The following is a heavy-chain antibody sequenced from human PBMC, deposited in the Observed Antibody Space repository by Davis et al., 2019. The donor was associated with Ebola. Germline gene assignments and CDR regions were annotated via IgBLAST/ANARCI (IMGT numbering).Heavy chain of an antibody. V-gene: IGHV3-30*03. J-gene: IGHJ4*02. Sequence: PGGSLRLSCAASGFTFSSYGMHWVRQAPGKGLEWVAVISYDGSNKYYADSVKGRFTISRDNSKNTLYLQMNSLRAEDTAVYYCARGPSMANPDYWGQGTLVTVSS. CDR2: ISYDGSNK. CDR3: ARGPSMANPDY. D-gene: IGHD5-24*01. CDR1: GFTFSSYG.